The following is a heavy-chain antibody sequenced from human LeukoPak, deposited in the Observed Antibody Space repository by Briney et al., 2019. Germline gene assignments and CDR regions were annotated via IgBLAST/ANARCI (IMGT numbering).Heavy chain of an antibody. CDR2: IWYDGSNK. CDR3: ARPHLGYCSSTSCSGAFDI. D-gene: IGHD2-2*01. Sequence: GRSLRLFSAASGFTFSSYGMHWVRQAPGKGLEWVAVIWYDGSNKYYADSVKGRFTISRDNSKNTLYLQMNSLRAEDTAVYYCARPHLGYCSSTSCSGAFDIWGQGTMVTVSS. J-gene: IGHJ3*02. V-gene: IGHV3-33*01. CDR1: GFTFSSYG.